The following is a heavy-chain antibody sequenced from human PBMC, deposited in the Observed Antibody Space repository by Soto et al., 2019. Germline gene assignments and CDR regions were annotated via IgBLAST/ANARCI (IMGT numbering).Heavy chain of an antibody. Sequence: SETLSLTCTVSGGSISSGDYYWSWIRQPPGKGLDWIGYIYYSGSTYYNPSLKSRVTISVDTSKNQFSLKLSSVTAADTAVYYCARDGGVYYDFWSGPPYGMDVWGQGTTVNVSS. J-gene: IGHJ6*02. D-gene: IGHD3-3*01. CDR3: ARDGGVYYDFWSGPPYGMDV. CDR1: GGSISSGDYY. CDR2: IYYSGST. V-gene: IGHV4-30-4*01.